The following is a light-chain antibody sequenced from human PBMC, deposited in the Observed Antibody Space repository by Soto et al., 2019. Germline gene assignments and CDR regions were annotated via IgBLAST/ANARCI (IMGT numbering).Light chain of an antibody. CDR3: SSYTTSSTPYV. Sequence: QSALTQPASVSGSPGQSITISCTGTSSDVGGYNYVSWYQQHPGKAPKLMIYDVSNRPSGISNRFSGSKSVNTASLTISGLQAEDEADYYCSSYTTSSTPYVFGIGTKLTVL. CDR1: SSDVGGYNY. V-gene: IGLV2-14*01. J-gene: IGLJ1*01. CDR2: DVS.